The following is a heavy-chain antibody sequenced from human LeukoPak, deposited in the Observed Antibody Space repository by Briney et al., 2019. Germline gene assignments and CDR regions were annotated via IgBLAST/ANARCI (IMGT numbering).Heavy chain of an antibody. D-gene: IGHD2-2*02. J-gene: IGHJ4*02. CDR3: AKDREAAYCSSTSCYREDFDY. Sequence: GGSLRLSCAASGFTFSSYGMHWVRQAPGKGLEWVTFIRYDGSNKYYADSVKGRFTISRDNSKNTLYLQMNSLRADDTAAYYCAKDREAAYCSSTSCYREDFDYWGQGTLVTVSS. CDR2: IRYDGSNK. CDR1: GFTFSSYG. V-gene: IGHV3-30*02.